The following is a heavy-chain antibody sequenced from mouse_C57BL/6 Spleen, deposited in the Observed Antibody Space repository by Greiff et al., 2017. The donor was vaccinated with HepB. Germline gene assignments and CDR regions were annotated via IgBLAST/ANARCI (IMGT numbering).Heavy chain of an antibody. J-gene: IGHJ3*01. CDR1: GYSITSGYY. D-gene: IGHD3-2*02. V-gene: IGHV3-6*01. CDR3: ASGELRLWFAY. CDR2: ISYDGSN. Sequence: EVHLVESGPGLVKPSQSLSLTCSVTGYSITSGYYWNWIRQFPGNKLEWMGYISYDGSNNYNPSLKNRIAITRDTSKNQFCLKLNSVTAEDTATCYGASGELRLWFAYWGQGTLVTVSA.